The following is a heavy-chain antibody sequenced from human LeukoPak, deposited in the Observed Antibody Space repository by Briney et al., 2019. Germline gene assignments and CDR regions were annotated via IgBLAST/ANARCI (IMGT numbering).Heavy chain of an antibody. CDR2: INPNSGRT. CDR1: GYTFTGYY. CDR3: ARDDCVGDCYLVNWFDP. D-gene: IGHD2-21*02. J-gene: IGHJ5*02. V-gene: IGHV1-2*02. Sequence: ASVKVSCKASGYTFTGYYMHWVRQAPGQGLEWMGWINPNSGRTNYAQKFQGRVTMTRDTSISTAYMELSRLRSDNTAVYYCARDDCVGDCYLVNWFDPWGQGTLVTVSS.